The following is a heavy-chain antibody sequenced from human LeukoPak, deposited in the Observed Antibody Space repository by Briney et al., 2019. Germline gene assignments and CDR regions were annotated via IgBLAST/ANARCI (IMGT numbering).Heavy chain of an antibody. Sequence: GGSLRLSCAASGFTFSSYGMHWVRQAPGKGLEWVAFVRYDGSNKYYADSVKGRFTVSRDSSKNTLYLQMNSLRPEDTAVYYCAKGRGQSYPHYYFDSWGQGTLVTVSS. J-gene: IGHJ4*02. D-gene: IGHD5-18*01. CDR2: VRYDGSNK. CDR3: AKGRGQSYPHYYFDS. V-gene: IGHV3-30*02. CDR1: GFTFSSYG.